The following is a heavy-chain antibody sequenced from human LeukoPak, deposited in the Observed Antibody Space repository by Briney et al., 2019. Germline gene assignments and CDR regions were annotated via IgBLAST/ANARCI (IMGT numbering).Heavy chain of an antibody. CDR2: INHSGST. V-gene: IGHV4-34*01. J-gene: IGHJ6*02. Sequence: PSETLSLTCAVYGGSFSGYYWSWIRPPPGKGLEWIGEINHSGSTNYNPSLKSRVTISVDTSKNQFSLKLSSVTAADTAVYYCARERNIVVVPAAGYGMDVWGQGTTVTVSS. D-gene: IGHD2-2*01. CDR1: GGSFSGYY. CDR3: ARERNIVVVPAAGYGMDV.